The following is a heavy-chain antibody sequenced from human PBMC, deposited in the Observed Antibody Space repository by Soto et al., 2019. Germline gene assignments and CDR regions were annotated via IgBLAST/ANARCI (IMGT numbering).Heavy chain of an antibody. CDR2: ISGSGGST. Sequence: GGSLRLSCAASGFTFSSYAMSWVRQAPGKGLEWVSAISGSGGSTYYADSVKGRFTISRDNSKNTLYLQMNSLRAEDTAVYYCAKVVTGYSSGWYLDYWGQGTLVTVSS. D-gene: IGHD6-19*01. J-gene: IGHJ4*02. V-gene: IGHV3-23*01. CDR3: AKVVTGYSSGWYLDY. CDR1: GFTFSSYA.